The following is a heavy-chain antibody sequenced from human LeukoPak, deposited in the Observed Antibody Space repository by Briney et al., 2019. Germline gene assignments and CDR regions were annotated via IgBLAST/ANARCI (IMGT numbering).Heavy chain of an antibody. CDR2: INPTVGST. CDR1: GYTFTSYY. D-gene: IGHD5-18*01. Sequence: ASVKVSCKASGYTFTSYYMHWVRQAPGQGLEWMGIINPTVGSTSYAQKFQGRVTMTRDTSTSTVYMELSSLRSEDTAVYYCARVEWEYTAMVTGPRGMDVWGQGTTVTVSS. CDR3: ARVEWEYTAMVTGPRGMDV. V-gene: IGHV1-46*01. J-gene: IGHJ6*02.